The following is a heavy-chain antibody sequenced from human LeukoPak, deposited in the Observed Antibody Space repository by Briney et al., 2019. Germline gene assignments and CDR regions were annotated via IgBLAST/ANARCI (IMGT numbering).Heavy chain of an antibody. J-gene: IGHJ3*02. V-gene: IGHV3-30*02. CDR2: IRYDGSNK. CDR3: AKDGYYDILTGYLNAFDI. CDR1: GFTFSSYG. D-gene: IGHD3-9*01. Sequence: HPGGSLRPSCAASGFTFSSYGMHWVRQAPGKGLEWVAFIRYDGSNKYYADSVKGRFTISRDNSKNTLYLQMNSLRAEDTAVYYCAKDGYYDILTGYLNAFDIWGQGTMVTVSS.